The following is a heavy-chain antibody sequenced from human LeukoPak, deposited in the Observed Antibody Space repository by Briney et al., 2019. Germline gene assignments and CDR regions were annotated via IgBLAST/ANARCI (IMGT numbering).Heavy chain of an antibody. J-gene: IGHJ4*02. Sequence: GVSVRLSCAASGFTFSSYGMHWVRQAPGKGLEWVAVISYDGSNKYYADSVKGRFTTSRDNSKNTLYLQMNSLRAEDTAVYYCAKDPGEGYGGNAGDYWGQGTLVTVSS. V-gene: IGHV3-30*18. D-gene: IGHD4-23*01. CDR3: AKDPGEGYGGNAGDY. CDR2: ISYDGSNK. CDR1: GFTFSSYG.